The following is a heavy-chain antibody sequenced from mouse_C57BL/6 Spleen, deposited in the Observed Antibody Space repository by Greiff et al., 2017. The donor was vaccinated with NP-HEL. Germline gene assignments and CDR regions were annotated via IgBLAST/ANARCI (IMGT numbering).Heavy chain of an antibody. CDR3: ARRDTTVVDCDY. CDR1: GFTFSDYG. D-gene: IGHD1-1*01. J-gene: IGHJ2*01. Sequence: DVKLVESGGGLVKPGGSLKLSCAASGFTFSDYGMHWVRQAPEKGLEWVAYISSGSSTIYYADTVKGRFTISRDNAKNTLFLQMTSLRSEDTAMYYCARRDTTVVDCDYWGQGTTLTVSS. V-gene: IGHV5-17*01. CDR2: ISSGSSTI.